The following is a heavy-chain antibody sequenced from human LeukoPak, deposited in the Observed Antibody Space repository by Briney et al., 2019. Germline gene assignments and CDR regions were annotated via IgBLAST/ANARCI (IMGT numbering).Heavy chain of an antibody. J-gene: IGHJ5*02. Sequence: GGSLRLSCAASGFTFSSFAMSWVRQAPGKGLEWVSNISGSGRGGSTYYADSVKGRFTISRDNSKNTLFPQMNSLRAEDTAVYYCARDRGLVVVPAAIGWFDPWGQGTLVTVSS. D-gene: IGHD2-2*02. CDR1: GFTFSSFA. V-gene: IGHV3-23*01. CDR3: ARDRGLVVVPAAIGWFDP. CDR2: ISGSGRGGST.